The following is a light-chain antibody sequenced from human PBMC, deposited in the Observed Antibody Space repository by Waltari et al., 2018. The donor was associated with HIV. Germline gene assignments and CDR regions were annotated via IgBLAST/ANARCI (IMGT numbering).Light chain of an antibody. J-gene: IGLJ2*01. CDR2: GKN. CDR1: SLRSYY. Sequence: SSELTQDPAVSVALGQTVRITCQGDSLRSYYASWYQQKPGQAPVLVIYGKNTRPSGIPDRFSASSSGTTASLTISGAQAEDEADYYFNSRDTSGNHQVFGGGTTLTVL. V-gene: IGLV3-19*01. CDR3: NSRDTSGNHQV.